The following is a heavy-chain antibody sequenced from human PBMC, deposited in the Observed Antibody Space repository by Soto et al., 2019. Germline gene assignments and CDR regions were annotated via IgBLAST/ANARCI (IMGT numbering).Heavy chain of an antibody. D-gene: IGHD2-15*01. CDR1: GYTFTGYY. Sequence: ASVKVSCKASGYTFTGYYMHWVRQAPGQGLEWMGWINPNSGGTNYAQKFQGWVTMTRDTSISTAYMELSRLRSDDTAVYYCARGQLQGEYSSGGSCDASHWFDPWGQGTLVTVSS. CDR3: ARGQLQGEYSSGGSCDASHWFDP. CDR2: INPNSGGT. J-gene: IGHJ5*02. V-gene: IGHV1-2*04.